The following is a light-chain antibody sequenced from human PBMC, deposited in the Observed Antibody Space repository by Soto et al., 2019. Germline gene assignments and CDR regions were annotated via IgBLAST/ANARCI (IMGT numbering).Light chain of an antibody. CDR1: RNIDRW. Sequence: DIQMPQSPSTLSASLGDRVTITCRASRNIDRWLAWYQQKPGKAPRLLIYDASNLETGVPSRFSGRGHGTEFTLTISSLQPDDNATYYCQHCDAYWAFGQGTKVEVE. CDR3: QHCDAYWA. J-gene: IGKJ1*01. V-gene: IGKV1-5*01. CDR2: DAS.